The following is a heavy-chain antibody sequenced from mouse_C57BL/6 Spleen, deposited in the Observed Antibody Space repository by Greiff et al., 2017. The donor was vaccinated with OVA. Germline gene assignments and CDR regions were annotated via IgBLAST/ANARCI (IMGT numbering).Heavy chain of an antibody. CDR1: GYAFSSSW. CDR3: ASYYDCEGIAMDY. Sequence: VQLQQSGPELVKPGASVKISCKASGYAFSSSWMNWVKQRPGKGLEWIGRIYPGDGDTNYNGKFKGKATLTADKSSSTAYMQLSSLTSEDSAVYFCASYYDCEGIAMDYWGQGTSVTVSS. J-gene: IGHJ4*01. D-gene: IGHD2-4*01. V-gene: IGHV1-82*01. CDR2: IYPGDGDT.